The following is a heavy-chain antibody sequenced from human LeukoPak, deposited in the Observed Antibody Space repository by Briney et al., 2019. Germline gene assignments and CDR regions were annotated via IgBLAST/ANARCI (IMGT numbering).Heavy chain of an antibody. D-gene: IGHD6-25*01. CDR2: ITTNTGNP. J-gene: IGHJ4*02. CDR3: ARIRGGEQRFRLPLDLDY. CDR1: GYTLTSYT. V-gene: IGHV7-4-1*02. Sequence: ASVKVSCKASGYTLTSYTIHWVRQAPGQGLEWMGWITTNTGNPTYAQAFTGRFVFSLDTSVSTAYLQISSLKAEDTAVYFCARIRGGEQRFRLPLDLDYWGQGTLVTVSS.